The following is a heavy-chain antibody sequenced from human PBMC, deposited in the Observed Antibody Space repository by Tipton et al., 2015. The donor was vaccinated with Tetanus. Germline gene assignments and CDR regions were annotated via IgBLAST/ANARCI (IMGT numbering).Heavy chain of an antibody. CDR3: ARAHCSDGVCNFDF. CDR1: GYIFNNYW. Sequence: QLVQSGGEVKKPGESLKISCKGSGYIFNNYWIGWVRQKPGKGLEWMGIIYPGDSDTRYSQSYQGQVTISVDKSINTAYLQWSSLKASDTSMFYCARAHCSDGVCNFDFWGQGALFTVAS. V-gene: IGHV5-51*01. CDR2: IYPGDSDT. J-gene: IGHJ4*02. D-gene: IGHD2-8*01.